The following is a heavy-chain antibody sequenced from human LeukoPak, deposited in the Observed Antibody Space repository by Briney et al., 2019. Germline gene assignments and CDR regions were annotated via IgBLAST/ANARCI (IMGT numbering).Heavy chain of an antibody. CDR1: GGSISSGNYY. J-gene: IGHJ4*02. CDR3: SGLRDFWSGYVDY. CDR2: IYTGGST. Sequence: SQTLSLTCTVSGGSISSGNYYWSWIRQPAGKGLEWIGHIYTGGSTNYNPSLKSRVTISVDTSKNQFSLKLSSVTAADTAVYYCSGLRDFWSGYVDYWGQGTLVTVSS. V-gene: IGHV4-61*09. D-gene: IGHD3-3*01.